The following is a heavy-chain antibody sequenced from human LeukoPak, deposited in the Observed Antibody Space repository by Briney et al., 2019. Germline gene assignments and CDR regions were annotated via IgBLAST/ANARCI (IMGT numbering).Heavy chain of an antibody. CDR1: GFTFSSYA. CDR3: AKDRGIVGATTDFDY. Sequence: GGSLRLSCAASGFTFSSYAMSWVRQAPGKGLEWVSAINGSGGSTYYADSVKGRFTISRDNSKNTLYLQMNSLRAEDTAVYYCAKDRGIVGATTDFDYWGQGTLVTVSS. D-gene: IGHD1-26*01. V-gene: IGHV3-23*01. CDR2: INGSGGST. J-gene: IGHJ4*02.